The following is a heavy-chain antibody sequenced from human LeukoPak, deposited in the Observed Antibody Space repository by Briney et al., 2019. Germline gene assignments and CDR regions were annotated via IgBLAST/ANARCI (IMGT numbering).Heavy chain of an antibody. CDR1: GGSFSGYY. CDR3: ARLCSSTSCYDDY. V-gene: IGHV4-34*01. CDR2: INHSGST. D-gene: IGHD2-2*01. J-gene: IGHJ4*02. Sequence: TSETLSLTCAVYGGSFSGYYWSWIRQPPGKGLEWIGEINHSGSTNYNPSLKSRVTISVDTSKNQFSLKLSSVTAVDTAVYYCARLCSSTSCYDDYWGQGTLVTVSS.